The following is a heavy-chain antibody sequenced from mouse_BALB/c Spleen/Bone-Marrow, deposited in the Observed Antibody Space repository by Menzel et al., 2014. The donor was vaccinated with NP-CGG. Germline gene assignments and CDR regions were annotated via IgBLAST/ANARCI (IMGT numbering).Heavy chain of an antibody. Sequence: QVHVKQSGAELAKPEASVKMSCKASGYTFTSYWMHWVKQRPGQGLEWIGYINPSTGYTDYNQKFNDKATLTADKSSSTAYMQLSSLTSKDSAVYYCARGNPLYAMDYWGQGTSVTVSS. CDR1: GYTFTSYW. J-gene: IGHJ4*01. CDR3: ARGNPLYAMDY. V-gene: IGHV1-7*01. CDR2: INPSTGYT. D-gene: IGHD2-1*01.